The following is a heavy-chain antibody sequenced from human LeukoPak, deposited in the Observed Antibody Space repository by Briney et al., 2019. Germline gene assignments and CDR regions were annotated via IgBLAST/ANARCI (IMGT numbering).Heavy chain of an antibody. D-gene: IGHD6-19*01. V-gene: IGHV3-72*01. CDR3: SSGGTNGWSLYYLDS. CDR2: TKNKANSYTT. J-gene: IGHJ4*02. CDR1: GFTFSEHF. Sequence: GVSLTLSCAASGFTFSEHFMEWLRQAPGKGLEGVGRTKNKANSYTTQYAASVKGRFTISRDDSKNSLFLQMNSLKTEDTAVYYCSSGGTNGWSLYYLDSWGQGTLVTVSS.